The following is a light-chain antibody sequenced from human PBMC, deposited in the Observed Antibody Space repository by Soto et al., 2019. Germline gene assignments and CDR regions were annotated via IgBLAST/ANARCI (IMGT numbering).Light chain of an antibody. Sequence: QSALTQPASVSGSSGQSITISCTGTSSDVGGYDYVSWYQQYPGRAPKLIISDVSNRPSGFSDRFSGSKSGNTASLTISGLQAEDEADYYCSSYTSNRVPVFGGGTKLTVL. CDR2: DVS. V-gene: IGLV2-14*01. CDR1: SSDVGGYDY. J-gene: IGLJ2*01. CDR3: SSYTSNRVPV.